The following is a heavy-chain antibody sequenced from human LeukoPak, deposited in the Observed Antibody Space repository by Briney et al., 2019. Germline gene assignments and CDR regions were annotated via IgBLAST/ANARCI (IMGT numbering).Heavy chain of an antibody. V-gene: IGHV3-23*01. Sequence: GGSLRLSCAASGSTFSSYAMSWVRQAPGKGLEWVSAISGSGGSTYYADSVKGRFTISRDNSKNTLYLQMNSLRAEDTAVYYCAGCYSGSYYYYYYMDVWGKGTTVTVSS. J-gene: IGHJ6*03. CDR2: ISGSGGST. CDR1: GSTFSSYA. CDR3: AGCYSGSYYYYYYMDV. D-gene: IGHD2-15*01.